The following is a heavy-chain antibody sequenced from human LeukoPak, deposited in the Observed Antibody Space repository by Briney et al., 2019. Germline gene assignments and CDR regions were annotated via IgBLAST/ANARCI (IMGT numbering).Heavy chain of an antibody. Sequence: GGSLRLSCEGSGFTLSSHWMTWVRQAPGKGREWVAYIKQDGSEKYHVDSVKGRFTISRDNSKNSLYLQMNSLRAEDTAVYYCARGGWSLDYWGQGTLVTVSS. CDR2: IKQDGSEK. CDR1: GFTLSSHW. J-gene: IGHJ4*02. CDR3: ARGGWSLDY. D-gene: IGHD6-19*01. V-gene: IGHV3-7*04.